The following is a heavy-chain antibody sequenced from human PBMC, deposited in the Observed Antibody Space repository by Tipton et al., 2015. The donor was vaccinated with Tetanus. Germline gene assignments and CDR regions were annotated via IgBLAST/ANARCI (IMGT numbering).Heavy chain of an antibody. Sequence: TLSLTCSVSGGSFSGHFWSWLRQPPGKGLEWIGYISHTGSTTYHPSLEGRVSISVDTSKNQFSLKVNSVTAADTAVYYCARMQRYGMDVWGHGTTVTVSS. CDR1: GGSFSGHF. J-gene: IGHJ6*02. D-gene: IGHD6-25*01. V-gene: IGHV4-59*11. CDR3: ARMQRYGMDV. CDR2: ISHTGST.